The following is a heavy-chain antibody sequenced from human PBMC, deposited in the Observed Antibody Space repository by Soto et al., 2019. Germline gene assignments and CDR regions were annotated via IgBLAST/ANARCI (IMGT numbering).Heavy chain of an antibody. CDR2: IFPRDSKT. V-gene: IGHV5-51*01. CDR1: GYSFTSYW. Sequence: PGESLKISCKGSGYSFTSYWIGWVRQMPGKGLEWMGIIFPRDSKTRYSPSFRGQVSISADKAISTAYLQWSSLQASDTAIYYCARGGYGDYDYTSNYFHPWGQGTPVTVSS. J-gene: IGHJ5*02. CDR3: ARGGYGDYDYTSNYFHP. D-gene: IGHD4-17*01.